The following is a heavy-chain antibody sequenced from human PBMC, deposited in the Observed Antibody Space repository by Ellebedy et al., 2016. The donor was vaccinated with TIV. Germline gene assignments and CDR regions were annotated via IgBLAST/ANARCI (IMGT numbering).Heavy chain of an antibody. CDR1: GYTFTSYA. J-gene: IGHJ4*02. Sequence: MPGGSLRLSCAASGYTFTSYAMHWVRQAPGQRLEWMGWINAGNGNTKYSQKFQGRLTMTRDTSTSTVYMELSSLRSEDTAVYYCARARSSGWLHTPDYWGQGLLVTVSS. D-gene: IGHD6-19*01. V-gene: IGHV1-3*01. CDR3: ARARSSGWLHTPDY. CDR2: INAGNGNT.